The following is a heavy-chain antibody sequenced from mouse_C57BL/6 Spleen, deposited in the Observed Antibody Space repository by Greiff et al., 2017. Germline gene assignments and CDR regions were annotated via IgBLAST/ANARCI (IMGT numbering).Heavy chain of an antibody. CDR2: IDPSDSYT. D-gene: IGHD1-1*01. Sequence: QVQLQQSGAELVRPGTSVKLSCKASGYTFTSYWMHWVKQRPGQGLEWIGVIDPSDSYTNYNQKFKGKATLTVDTSSSTAYMQLRSLTSEDSAVYYCAKGYYPGYWGQGTTLTVSS. J-gene: IGHJ2*01. CDR1: GYTFTSYW. V-gene: IGHV1-59*01. CDR3: AKGYYPGY.